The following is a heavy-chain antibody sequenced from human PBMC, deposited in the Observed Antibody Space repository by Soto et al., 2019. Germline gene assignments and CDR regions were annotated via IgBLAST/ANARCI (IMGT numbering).Heavy chain of an antibody. D-gene: IGHD3-9*01. CDR1: GDTFCSYA. CDR3: ARGTKLRYFDWSLGYFDY. V-gene: IGHV3-64*01. J-gene: IGHJ4*02. CDR2: ISSNGGST. Sequence: PGCCLRLSCAASGDTFCSYAMHWVRKAPGKGLEYVSAISSNGGSTYYANSVKGRFTISRDNSKNTLYLQMGSLRAEDMAVYYCARGTKLRYFDWSLGYFDYWGRGTLVTVSS.